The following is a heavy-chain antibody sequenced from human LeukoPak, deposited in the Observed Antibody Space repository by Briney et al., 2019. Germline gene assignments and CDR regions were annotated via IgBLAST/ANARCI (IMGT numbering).Heavy chain of an antibody. J-gene: IGHJ5*02. D-gene: IGHD5-24*01. CDR1: GYTLTELS. CDR3: ARDNSVRDEAWWFNP. V-gene: IGHV1-24*01. Sequence: VASVKVSCKVSGYTLTELSMHWVRQAPGKGLEWMGGFDPEDGETIYAQKFQGRVTLTRDMSTSTDYLELSSLRSEDTAVYYCARDNSVRDEAWWFNPWGQGTLVTVSS. CDR2: FDPEDGET.